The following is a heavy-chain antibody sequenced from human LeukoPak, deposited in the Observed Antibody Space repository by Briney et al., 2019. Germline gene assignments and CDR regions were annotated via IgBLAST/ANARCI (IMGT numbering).Heavy chain of an antibody. J-gene: IGHJ5*02. CDR1: GFTFSTYA. CDR3: AKGSGINHYHWIDP. CDR2: ISGGGGST. Sequence: GGSLRLSCVASGFTFSTYAMTWVRQAPGKGLEWVSGISGGGGSTYYADSVKGRFTISRDNSKNTLYLQMDSLRAEDTALYYCAKGSGINHYHWIDPWGQGTLVTVSS. V-gene: IGHV3-23*01. D-gene: IGHD6-13*01.